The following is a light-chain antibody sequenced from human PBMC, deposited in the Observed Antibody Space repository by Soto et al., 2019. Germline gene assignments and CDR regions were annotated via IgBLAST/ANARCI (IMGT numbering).Light chain of an antibody. V-gene: IGLV2-14*01. CDR1: DSDVGGYNY. CDR2: GVT. CDR3: RSYTTRSTYVV. J-gene: IGLJ2*01. Sequence: QSALTQPASVSGSPGQSITISCTGTDSDVGGYNYVSWYQQHPGKAPNLIFYGVTNRPSGVSNRFSGSKSGNTASLTISGLQAEDEADYYCRSYTTRSTYVVLGGGTKLTVL.